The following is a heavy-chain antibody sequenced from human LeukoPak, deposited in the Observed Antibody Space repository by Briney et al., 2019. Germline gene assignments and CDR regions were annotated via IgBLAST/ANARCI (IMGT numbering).Heavy chain of an antibody. CDR3: ARYSSAWHHLFDY. CDR1: GFTFSSYS. CDR2: ISSSSSTI. J-gene: IGHJ4*02. Sequence: AGGSLRLSCAASGFTFSSYSMNWVRQAPGKGLEWVSYISSSSSTIYYADSVKGRFTVSRDNANNSLYLQMNSLRAEDTSVYYCARYSSAWHHLFDYWGQGALVTVSS. D-gene: IGHD6-19*01. V-gene: IGHV3-48*04.